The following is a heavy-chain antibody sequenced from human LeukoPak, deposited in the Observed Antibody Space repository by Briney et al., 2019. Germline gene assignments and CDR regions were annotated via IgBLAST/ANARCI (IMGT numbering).Heavy chain of an antibody. CDR3: AKASGSYGYFDY. V-gene: IGHV3-43*02. CDR2: ISGDGGST. CDR1: GFTFDDYA. J-gene: IGHJ4*02. Sequence: PGESLRLSCAASGFTFDDYAMHWVRQAPGKGLEWVSLISGDGGSTYYADSVKGLFTISRDNSKNSLYLQMNSLRTEDTALYYCAKASGSYGYFDYWGQGTLVTVSS. D-gene: IGHD1-26*01.